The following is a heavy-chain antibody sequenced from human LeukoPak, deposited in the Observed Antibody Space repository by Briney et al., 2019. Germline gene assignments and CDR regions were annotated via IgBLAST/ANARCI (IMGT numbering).Heavy chain of an antibody. J-gene: IGHJ4*02. CDR2: IYHSGST. D-gene: IGHD3-9*01. V-gene: IGHV4-4*02. Sequence: SETLSLTCAVSGGSISSSNWWSWVRQPPGKGLEWIGEIYHSGSTNYNPSLKSRVTISVDKSKNQFSLKLSPVTAADTAVYYCASVLTGYSRYYFDYWGQGTLVTVSS. CDR1: GGSISSSNW. CDR3: ASVLTGYSRYYFDY.